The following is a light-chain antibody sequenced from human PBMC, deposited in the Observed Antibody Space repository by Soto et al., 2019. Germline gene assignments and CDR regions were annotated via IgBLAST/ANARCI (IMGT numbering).Light chain of an antibody. J-gene: IGLJ7*01. Sequence: QTVVTQEPSLTVSPGGTVTLTCDSSTGAVTASHYPFWFQQKPGQAPRTLIFDTSDKSSWTPARFSGSLLGGKAALTLSGAQPEDEAEYYCLLSGSDHRVFGGGTQLTVL. CDR1: TGAVTASHY. CDR2: DTS. CDR3: LLSGSDHRV. V-gene: IGLV7-46*01.